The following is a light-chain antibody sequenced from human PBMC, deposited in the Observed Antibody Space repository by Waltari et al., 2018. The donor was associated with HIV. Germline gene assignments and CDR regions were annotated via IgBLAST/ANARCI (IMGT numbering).Light chain of an antibody. CDR3: QQYSSYWT. CDR2: KAS. V-gene: IGKV1-5*03. J-gene: IGKJ1*01. CDR1: QTINTW. Sequence: DIQMAQSPSNLSASVGDRVTITCRASQTINTWLAWYNQKPGGAPQLLVYKASTLENGVPSRFSGSGSGTEFTLTISRLQPDDVGFYYCQQYSSYWTFGQGTKVQVK.